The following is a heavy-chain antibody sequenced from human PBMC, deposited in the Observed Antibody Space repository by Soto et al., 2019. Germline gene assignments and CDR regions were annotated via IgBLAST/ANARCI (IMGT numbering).Heavy chain of an antibody. V-gene: IGHV3-23*01. J-gene: IGHJ4*02. CDR3: AKDNGNYGSVSFSH. CDR1: GFTFGSYA. D-gene: IGHD3-10*01. CDR2: ISGTGDSS. Sequence: EVQLLESWGGLVQPGGSLRLSCAASGFTFGSYAISWFRQAPGKGLEWVSLISGTGDSSEYANSVKGRFTISRDYSKTTVFLQMNSLRAEDTAVYFCAKDNGNYGSVSFSHWGQGTLFTVSS.